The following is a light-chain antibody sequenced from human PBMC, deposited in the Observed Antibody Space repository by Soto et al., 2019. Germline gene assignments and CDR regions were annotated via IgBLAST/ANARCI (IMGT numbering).Light chain of an antibody. CDR1: QSISEF. V-gene: IGKV3-11*01. CDR2: DAS. Sequence: EIVMTQSPATLSVSPGERATLSCRASQSISEFLAWYQQKPGQAPRLLIYDASNRATGTPARFSGSGSGTDFTLTISSLEAEDFALYYCQQRSKWPVTFGGGTKVDI. J-gene: IGKJ4*01. CDR3: QQRSKWPVT.